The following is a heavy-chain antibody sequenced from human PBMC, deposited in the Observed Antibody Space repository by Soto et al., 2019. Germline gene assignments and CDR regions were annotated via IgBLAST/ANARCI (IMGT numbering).Heavy chain of an antibody. CDR1: GFTISSYW. Sequence: GGSLTLSCAASGFTISSYWMHWIRQTPGKGLVWVSRINSDESSTFYADSVKGLFTISRDNANNMLYLQMDSLKAEDTGVYFCTTRVAGGQGT. V-gene: IGHV3-74*01. CDR3: TTRVA. J-gene: IGHJ4*02. CDR2: INSDESST.